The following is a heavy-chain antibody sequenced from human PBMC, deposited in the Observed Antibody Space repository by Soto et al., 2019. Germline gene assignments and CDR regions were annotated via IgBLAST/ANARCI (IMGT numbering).Heavy chain of an antibody. V-gene: IGHV1-3*01. Sequence: ASVKVSCEASGYTFTSYAIHWVRQAPGQRLEWMGWINAGNGNTKYSQKFQGRVTITRDTSASTAYMELSSLRSEDTAVYYCARDNSRDGGNPNFDYWGQGTLVTVSS. CDR1: GYTFTSYA. J-gene: IGHJ4*02. CDR3: ARDNSRDGGNPNFDY. D-gene: IGHD2-15*01. CDR2: INAGNGNT.